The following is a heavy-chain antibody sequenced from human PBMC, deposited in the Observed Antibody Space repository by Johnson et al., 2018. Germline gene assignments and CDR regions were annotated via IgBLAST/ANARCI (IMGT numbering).Heavy chain of an antibody. CDR1: GGSISRGSYY. J-gene: IGHJ6*03. V-gene: IGHV4-61*02. CDR3: ARDLGAPSPVYFFYYLDV. Sequence: QVQLQESGPGLVKPSQTLSLTCSVSGGSISRGSYYWSWIRQPAGKGLEWIGRIYTGGSTNYNPSLKSRVTISVDTSTNQFSLKLSSGTAADTAVYYWARDLGAPSPVYFFYYLDVWGKGTTVTVSS. D-gene: IGHD3-3*01. CDR2: IYTGGST.